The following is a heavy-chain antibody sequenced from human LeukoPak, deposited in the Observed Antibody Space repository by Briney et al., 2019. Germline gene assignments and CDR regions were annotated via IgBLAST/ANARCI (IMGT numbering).Heavy chain of an antibody. CDR2: IYYSGST. D-gene: IGHD3-9*01. CDR1: GGSFSGYY. J-gene: IGHJ6*03. V-gene: IGHV4-59*01. Sequence: SETLSLTCAVYGGSFSGYYWSWIRQPPGKGLEWIGYIYYSGSTNYNPSLKSRVTISVDTSKNQFSLKLSSVTAADTAVYYCAREARYYDILTGYPRAYYMDVWGKGTTVTISS. CDR3: AREARYYDILTGYPRAYYMDV.